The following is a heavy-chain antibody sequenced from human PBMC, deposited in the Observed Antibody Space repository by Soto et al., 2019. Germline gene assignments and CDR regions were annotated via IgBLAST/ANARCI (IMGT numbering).Heavy chain of an antibody. D-gene: IGHD3-10*01. CDR2: IYYSGST. Sequence: SETLSLTCTVSGGSISNSSYYWGWIRQPPGKGLEWIGSIYYSGSTYYNPSLKSRVTISVDTSKNQFSLKLSSVTAADTAVYYCASLMVRGVSPYYYYGMDVWGQGTTVTVSS. J-gene: IGHJ6*02. CDR1: GGSISNSSYY. CDR3: ASLMVRGVSPYYYYGMDV. V-gene: IGHV4-39*01.